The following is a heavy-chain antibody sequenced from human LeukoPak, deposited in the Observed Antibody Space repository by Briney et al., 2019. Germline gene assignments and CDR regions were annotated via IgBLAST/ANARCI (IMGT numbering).Heavy chain of an antibody. V-gene: IGHV4-39*07. J-gene: IGHJ4*02. CDR1: GGSISSGSYY. CDR3: ARGRGYSGYDRRYFDY. Sequence: SQTLSLTCTVSGGSISSGSYYWSWIRQPPGKGLEWIGEINHSGSTNYNPSLKSRVTISVDTSKNQFSLKLSSVTAADTAVYYCARGRGYSGYDRRYFDYWGQGTLVTVSS. D-gene: IGHD5-12*01. CDR2: INHSGST.